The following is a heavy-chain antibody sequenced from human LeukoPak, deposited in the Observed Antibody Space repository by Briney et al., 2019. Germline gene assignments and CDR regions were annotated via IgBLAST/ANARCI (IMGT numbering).Heavy chain of an antibody. Sequence: GASVKVSCKASGYTFTSYDINWVRQATGQGLEWMGWMNPNSGNTGYAQKLQGRVTMTRNTSISTAYMELSSLRSEDTAVHYCARGGRGPYYYYYMDVWGKGTTVTVSS. D-gene: IGHD3-10*01. CDR1: GYTFTSYD. J-gene: IGHJ6*03. CDR2: MNPNSGNT. V-gene: IGHV1-8*01. CDR3: ARGGRGPYYYYYMDV.